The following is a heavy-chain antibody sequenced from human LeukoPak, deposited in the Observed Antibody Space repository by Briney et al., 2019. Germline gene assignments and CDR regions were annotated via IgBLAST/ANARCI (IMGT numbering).Heavy chain of an antibody. J-gene: IGHJ4*02. CDR2: ISSSSSYI. D-gene: IGHD4-11*01. CDR3: ARAEPMTTKGHDY. Sequence: GGSLRLSCAASGFTSSSYSMNWVRQALGKGLEWVSSISSSSSYIYYADSVKGRFTISRDNAKNSLYLQMNSLRAEDTAVYYCARAEPMTTKGHDYWGQGTLVTVSS. V-gene: IGHV3-21*01. CDR1: GFTSSSYS.